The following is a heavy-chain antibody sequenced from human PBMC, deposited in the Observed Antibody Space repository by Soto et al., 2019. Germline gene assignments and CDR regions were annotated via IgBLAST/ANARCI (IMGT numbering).Heavy chain of an antibody. CDR3: ARLTDKTGAAYYGMDV. CDR2: IYPGDSDT. V-gene: IGHV5-51*01. J-gene: IGHJ6*02. D-gene: IGHD1-1*01. CDR1: GYSFTSYW. Sequence: HGESLKISCKGSGYSFTSYWIAWVRQMPGKGLEWMGVIYPGDSDTRYSPSFQGQVTVSADKSISTAYLQWSSLKASDTAIYYCARLTDKTGAAYYGMDVWGQGTTVTVSS.